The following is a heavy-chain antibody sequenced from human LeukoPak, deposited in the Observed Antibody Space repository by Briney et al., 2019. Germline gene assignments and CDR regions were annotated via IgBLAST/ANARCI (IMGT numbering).Heavy chain of an antibody. J-gene: IGHJ4*02. CDR1: GFTFSSYA. Sequence: PGGSLRLSCAASGFTFSSYAMHWVRQAPGKGLEWVAVISYDGSNKYYADSVKGRFTISRDNSKNTLYLQMNSLRAEDTAVYYCARFGGGSCYCFDYWGQGTLVTVSS. CDR3: ARFGGGSCYCFDY. CDR2: ISYDGSNK. V-gene: IGHV3-30*04. D-gene: IGHD2-15*01.